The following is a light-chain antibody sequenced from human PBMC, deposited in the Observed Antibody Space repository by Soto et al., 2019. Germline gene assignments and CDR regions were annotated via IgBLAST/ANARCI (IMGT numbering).Light chain of an antibody. CDR1: QTVTSNY. J-gene: IGKJ5*01. CDR2: GAS. V-gene: IGKV3-20*01. Sequence: EIVLTQSPGTLSSSPGERATLSCRASQTVTSNYLAWYQQKPGQAPRLLFFGASIRATGLPDRFSGSGSETDFTLTISRLEPEDFAVYYCQQYGSSPITFGQGTRLEIK. CDR3: QQYGSSPIT.